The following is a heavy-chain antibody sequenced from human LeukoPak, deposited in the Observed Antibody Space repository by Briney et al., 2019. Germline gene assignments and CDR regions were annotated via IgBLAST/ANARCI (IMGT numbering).Heavy chain of an antibody. CDR2: VFHSGTT. CDR3: ARRDYSGDNPVLDY. D-gene: IGHD4-23*01. J-gene: IGHJ4*02. V-gene: IGHV4-39*01. Sequence: SETLSLTCTVSGGSISGSRSYWGWIRQPPGKGLEWIGSVFHSGTTYYSPSLKSRLTISVDTSKNQFSLKLSSVTAADTAVYYCARRDYSGDNPVLDYWGQGTLVTVSS. CDR1: GGSISGSRSY.